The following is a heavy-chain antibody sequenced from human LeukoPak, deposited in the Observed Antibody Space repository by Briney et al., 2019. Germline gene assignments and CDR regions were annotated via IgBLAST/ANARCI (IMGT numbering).Heavy chain of an antibody. J-gene: IGHJ4*02. D-gene: IGHD3-22*01. CDR3: ARGSSGYYYD. V-gene: IGHV4-59*08. CDR1: GASISSSY. CDR2: ISYRGTT. Sequence: SETLSLTCNVSGASISSSYWGWIRQPPGKGLEWIGYISYRGTTNYSPSLKSRVTMSVDTSKNQFSLKLSSVTAADTAVYYCARGSSGYYYDWGQGTLSPSPQ.